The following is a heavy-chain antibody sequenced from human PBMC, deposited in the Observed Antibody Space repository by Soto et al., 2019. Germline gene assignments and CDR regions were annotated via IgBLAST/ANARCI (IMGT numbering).Heavy chain of an antibody. Sequence: SETLSLTCTVSGGAISGYYWTWIRQSAGKGLEWVGRIYSSGGTKYNPSLKSRVTMSLDTSKNQFSLRLSSVTAADTAVYYCARGQRFSDSFDPWGQGTLVTVSS. J-gene: IGHJ5*02. CDR2: IYSSGGT. CDR3: ARGQRFSDSFDP. CDR1: GGAISGYY. D-gene: IGHD3-3*01. V-gene: IGHV4-4*07.